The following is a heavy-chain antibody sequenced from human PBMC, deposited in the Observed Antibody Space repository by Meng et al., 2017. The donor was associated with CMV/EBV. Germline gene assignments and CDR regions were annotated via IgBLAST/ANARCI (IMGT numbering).Heavy chain of an antibody. CDR3: ARMEGYCSSTSCNYYYYGMDV. D-gene: IGHD2-2*01. J-gene: IGHJ6*02. CDR2: ISSSSYI. V-gene: IGHV3-21*01. Sequence: GESLKISCAASGFTFSSYSMNWVRQAPGKGLEWVSSISSSSYIYYADSVKGRFTISRDNAKNSLYLQMNSLRAEDTAVYYCARMEGYCSSTSCNYYYYGMDVWGQGTTVTVSS. CDR1: GFTFSSYS.